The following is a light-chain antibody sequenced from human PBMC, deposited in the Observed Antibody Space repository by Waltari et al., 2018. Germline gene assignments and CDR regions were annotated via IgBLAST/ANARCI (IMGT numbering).Light chain of an antibody. J-gene: IGLJ2*01. V-gene: IGLV3-10*01. Sequence: YDLTQPPSVSVSPGQTAAITCSGDGLPTQYTFWHQQKSGQAPVLVMYDDNKRPSGIPGRFSGSSAGTVATLTITGAQVDDEADYYCYSKDTDGGSQGKIGGGTKLTVL. CDR2: DDN. CDR3: YSKDTDGGSQGK. CDR1: GLPTQY.